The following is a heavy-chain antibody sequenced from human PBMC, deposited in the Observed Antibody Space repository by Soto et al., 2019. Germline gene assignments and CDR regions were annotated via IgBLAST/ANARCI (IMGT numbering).Heavy chain of an antibody. CDR1: GYTFTSYG. CDR2: ISAYNGNT. Sequence: SVKVSCKASGYTFTSYGISWVRQAPGQGLEWMGWISAYNGNTNYAQKLQGRVTLTTDTSTSTAYMELRSLRSDDAAGYYCARRASCTIPTCYAYVLYVMNFWG. CDR3: ARRASCTIPTCYAYVLYVMNF. J-gene: IGHJ6*02. V-gene: IGHV1-18*01. D-gene: IGHD2-2*01.